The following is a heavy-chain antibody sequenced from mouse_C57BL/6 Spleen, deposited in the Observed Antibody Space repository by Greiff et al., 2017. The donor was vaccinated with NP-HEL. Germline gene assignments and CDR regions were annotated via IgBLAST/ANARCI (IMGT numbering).Heavy chain of an antibody. Sequence: DVMLVESGGGLVKPGGSLKLSCAASGFTFSSYAMSWVRQTPEKRLEWVATISDGGSYTYYPDNVKGRFTISRDNAKNNLYLQMSHLKSEDTAMYYCARLSDSSGYVWFAYWGQGTLVTVSA. CDR3: ARLSDSSGYVWFAY. CDR2: ISDGGSYT. CDR1: GFTFSSYA. V-gene: IGHV5-4*03. D-gene: IGHD3-2*02. J-gene: IGHJ3*01.